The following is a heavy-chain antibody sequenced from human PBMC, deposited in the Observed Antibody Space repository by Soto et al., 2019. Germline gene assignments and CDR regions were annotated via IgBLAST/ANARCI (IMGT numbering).Heavy chain of an antibody. J-gene: IGHJ6*02. D-gene: IGHD2-2*02. CDR2: IYYSGST. Sequence: ETLSLTGTVSGGSISSYYWGWIRQPPGKGLEWIGYIYYSGSTNYNPSLKSRVTISVDTSKNQFSLKLSSVTAADTAVYYCARVPKYCSSTSCYKKAGMDVWGQGTTVT. CDR1: GGSISSYY. CDR3: ARVPKYCSSTSCYKKAGMDV. V-gene: IGHV4-59*01.